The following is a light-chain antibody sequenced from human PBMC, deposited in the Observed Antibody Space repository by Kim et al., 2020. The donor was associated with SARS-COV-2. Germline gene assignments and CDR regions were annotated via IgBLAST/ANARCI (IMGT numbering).Light chain of an antibody. V-gene: IGKV1-39*01. CDR3: QQSYTTPRT. J-gene: IGKJ5*01. CDR2: AAS. Sequence: ASVGDRVTITCRASQSITNYLSWYHQKPGKAPNLLIYAASSLQSGVPSRFSGSGSGADFTLTISSLQPEDFATYYCQQSYTTPRTFGQGTRLEIK. CDR1: QSITNY.